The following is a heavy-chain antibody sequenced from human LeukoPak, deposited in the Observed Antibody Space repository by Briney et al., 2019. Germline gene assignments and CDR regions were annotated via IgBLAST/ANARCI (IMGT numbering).Heavy chain of an antibody. CDR1: GFTFSSYA. D-gene: IGHD3-10*01. CDR2: ISYDGSNK. V-gene: IGHV3-30-3*01. CDR3: ATVKITMVRGLYFDY. J-gene: IGHJ4*02. Sequence: GGSLRLSCAASGFTFSSYAMHWVRQAPGKGLKWVAVISYDGSNKYYADSVKGRFTISRDNAKNSLYLQMNSLRAEDTAVYYCATVKITMVRGLYFDYWGQGTLVTVSS.